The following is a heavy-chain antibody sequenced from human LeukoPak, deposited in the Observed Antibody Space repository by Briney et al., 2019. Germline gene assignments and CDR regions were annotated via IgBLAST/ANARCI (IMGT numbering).Heavy chain of an antibody. CDR1: GFTFSGSA. CDR2: IRWDGAST. V-gene: IGHV3-43D*03. J-gene: IGHJ6*03. CDR3: AKDTAQYYYYYMDV. Sequence: PGRSLRLSCAASGFTFSGSAMHWVRHAPGNGLEWVALIRWDGASTYYADSVTGRFTISRDNSKNSLYLQMNSLRAEDTALYYCAKDTAQYYYYYMDVWGKGTTVTVSS.